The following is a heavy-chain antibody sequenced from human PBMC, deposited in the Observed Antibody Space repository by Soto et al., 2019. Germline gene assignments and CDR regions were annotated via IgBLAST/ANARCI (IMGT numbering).Heavy chain of an antibody. CDR3: AHKGGGDRILDY. J-gene: IGHJ4*02. D-gene: IGHD3-16*01. CDR1: GFSLSTRGVG. CDR2: IYWDDVK. Sequence: QITLKESGPALVKPTQTLTLACTFSGFSLSTRGVGVGWIRQPPGKALEWLALIYWDDVKHYSPSLMSRLTTPKDTPKNQVALTMTNMDPVDTATYYCAHKGGGDRILDYWGQGTLVTVSS. V-gene: IGHV2-5*02.